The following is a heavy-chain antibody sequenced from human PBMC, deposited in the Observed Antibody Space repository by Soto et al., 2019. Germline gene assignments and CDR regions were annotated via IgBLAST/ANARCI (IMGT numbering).Heavy chain of an antibody. CDR1: GFTFSDYT. CDR2: ISSSSDSI. CDR3: AGGHFGSGTYTTTDFDY. V-gene: IGHV3-21*01. Sequence: ESGGGLVKPGGSLRLSCAASGFTFSDYTVNWIRQAPGKGLEWVSSISSSSDSIFYADSVKGRFTISRDNAKNSLYLQMNSLNAGDTAVYYCAGGHFGSGTYTTTDFDYWGQGALVTVSS. D-gene: IGHD3-10*01. J-gene: IGHJ4*02.